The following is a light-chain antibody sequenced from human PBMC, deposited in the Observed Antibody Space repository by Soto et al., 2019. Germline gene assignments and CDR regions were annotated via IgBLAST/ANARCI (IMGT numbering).Light chain of an antibody. V-gene: IGKV3-11*02. CDR1: QSVGSY. CDR2: DAS. CDR3: QQRSNWPPLT. J-gene: IGKJ4*01. Sequence: EIEVTQSPATLSLSPGERATLSCRTSQSVGSYLAWYQKKPGQAPRPLIYDASNGATGIPARFSGGGSGRDLTLTISSREPEDFAVYYCQQRSNWPPLTFGGGTKVEI.